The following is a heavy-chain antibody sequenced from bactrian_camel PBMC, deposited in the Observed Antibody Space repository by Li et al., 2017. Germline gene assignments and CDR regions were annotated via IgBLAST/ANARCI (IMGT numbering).Heavy chain of an antibody. CDR3: AAGHQKGKGGYCFLASSWYNA. CDR2: IDSSGST. CDR1: AATYSYYSTYC. V-gene: IGHV3S53*01. D-gene: IGHD2*01. Sequence: HVQLVESGGGSVQAGGSLRLSCAAPAATYSYYSTYCMGWFRQAPGMEREGVAGIDSSGSTTYADSVKGRFTISKDNAKNTLSLQMNSLKPEDTAMYYCAAGHQKGKGGYCFLASSWYNAWGQGTQVTVS. J-gene: IGHJ6*01.